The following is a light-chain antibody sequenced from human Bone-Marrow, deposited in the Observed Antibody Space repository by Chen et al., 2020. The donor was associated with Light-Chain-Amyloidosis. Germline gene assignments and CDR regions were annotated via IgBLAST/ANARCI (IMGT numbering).Light chain of an antibody. CDR1: DLPTKY. Sequence: SYELTQPHSVSVSPGQTARLTCSGDDLPTKYAYWYQQKPGQAPVLVIHSDTERPSGISERFAGSSSGTTATLTISGVQAEDEADYHCQAADSSGTYEVIFGGGTKLTVL. V-gene: IGLV3-25*03. J-gene: IGLJ2*01. CDR2: SDT. CDR3: QAADSSGTYEVI.